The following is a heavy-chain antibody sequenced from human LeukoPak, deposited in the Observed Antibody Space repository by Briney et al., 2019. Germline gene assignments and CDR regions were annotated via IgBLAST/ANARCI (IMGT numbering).Heavy chain of an antibody. CDR1: GGSVSSTSYF. J-gene: IGHJ4*02. CDR2: IKYSGST. D-gene: IGHD3-22*01. Sequence: SRTLSLTCTVSGGSVSSTSYFWGWIRQPPGNGLEWIGSIKYSGSTYYNPSLKSRVTISVDTSKNQFSLELSSVTAADTAVYCCASLVSSAYSTFDCWGQGTLVTVSS. V-gene: IGHV4-39*01. CDR3: ASLVSSAYSTFDC.